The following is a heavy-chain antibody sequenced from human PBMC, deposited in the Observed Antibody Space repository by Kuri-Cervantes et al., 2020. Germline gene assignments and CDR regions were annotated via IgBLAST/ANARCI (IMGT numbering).Heavy chain of an antibody. CDR2: ISAYNGNT. V-gene: IGHV1-18*01. D-gene: IGHD1-7*01. Sequence: ASVKVSCKASGYTFTSYGISWVRQAPGQGLEWMGWISAYNGNTNYAQKLQGRVTMTTDTSTSTAYMELRSLRSDDTAVYYCAKDSDWNYGGVAFDIWGQGTMVTVSS. CDR3: AKDSDWNYGGVAFDI. CDR1: GYTFTSYG. J-gene: IGHJ3*02.